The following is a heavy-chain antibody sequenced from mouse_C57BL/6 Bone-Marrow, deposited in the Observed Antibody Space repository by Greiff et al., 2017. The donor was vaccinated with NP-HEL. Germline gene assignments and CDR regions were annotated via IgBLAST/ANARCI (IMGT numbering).Heavy chain of an antibody. CDR2: ISSGSSTI. D-gene: IGHD1-1*01. CDR1: GFTFSDYG. J-gene: IGHJ1*03. V-gene: IGHV5-17*01. CDR3: ARIRYGSRGDFDV. Sequence: EVQGVESGGGLVKPGGSLKLSCAASGFTFSDYGMHWVRQAPEKGLEWVAYISSGSSTIYYADTVNGRFTISRDNAKNTLFLQMTSRRSEDTAMYYCARIRYGSRGDFDVWGTGTTVTVSS.